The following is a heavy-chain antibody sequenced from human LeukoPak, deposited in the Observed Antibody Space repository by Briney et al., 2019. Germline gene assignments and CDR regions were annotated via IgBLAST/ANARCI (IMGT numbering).Heavy chain of an antibody. V-gene: IGHV1-69*05. D-gene: IGHD5-12*01. CDR2: IIPIFGTA. CDR3: ARGIDYFNDAFDI. Sequence: GASVKVSCKASGSTFSSYAISWVRQAPGQGLKGMGRIIPIFGTANYAQKFQGRVTITTDESTSTAYMELSSLRSEDTAVYYCARGIDYFNDAFDIWGQGTMVTVSS. J-gene: IGHJ3*02. CDR1: GSTFSSYA.